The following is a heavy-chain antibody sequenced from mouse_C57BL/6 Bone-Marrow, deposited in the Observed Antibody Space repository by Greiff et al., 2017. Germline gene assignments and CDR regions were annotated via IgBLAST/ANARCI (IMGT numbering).Heavy chain of an antibody. Sequence: QVQLKESGAELARPGASVKLSCKASGYTFTSYGISWVKQRTGQGLEWIGEIHPRSGNTYYNEKFKGKATLTADKSSSTAYMELRSLTSEDSAVYFCARNDGYYRGYAMDYWGQGTSVTVSS. CDR1: GYTFTSYG. D-gene: IGHD2-3*01. J-gene: IGHJ4*01. V-gene: IGHV1-81*01. CDR2: IHPRSGNT. CDR3: ARNDGYYRGYAMDY.